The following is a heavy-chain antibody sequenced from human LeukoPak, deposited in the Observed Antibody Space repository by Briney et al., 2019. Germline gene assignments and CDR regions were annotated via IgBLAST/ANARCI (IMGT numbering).Heavy chain of an antibody. V-gene: IGHV3-23*01. CDR3: AKRTDVLTGYYNA. CDR2: VSGSGGST. Sequence: GGSLRLSCAASGFTFSSYAMSWVRQASGKGLEWVSHVSGSGGSTYYADSVKGRFTIYRDNSNNALYLQMNSLRGNDTAVYYCAKRTDVLTGYYNAWGLGTLVIVSS. D-gene: IGHD3-9*01. J-gene: IGHJ5*02. CDR1: GFTFSSYA.